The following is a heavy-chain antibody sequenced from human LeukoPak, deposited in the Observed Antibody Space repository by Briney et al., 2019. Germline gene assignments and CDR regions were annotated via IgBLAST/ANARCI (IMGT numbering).Heavy chain of an antibody. CDR3: ARRPALNYYMDV. V-gene: IGHV4-38-2*01. CDR2: IYHSGST. CDR1: GYSISSGYY. D-gene: IGHD2-2*01. Sequence: PSETLSLTCAVSGYSISSGYYWGWIRQPPGKGLEWIGSIYHSGSTYYNPSLKSRVTISVDTSKNQFSLKLSSVTAADTAVYYCARRPALNYYMDVWGKGTTVTVSS. J-gene: IGHJ6*03.